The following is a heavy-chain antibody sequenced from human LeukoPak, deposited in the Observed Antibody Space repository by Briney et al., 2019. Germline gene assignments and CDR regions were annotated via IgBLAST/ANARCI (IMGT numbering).Heavy chain of an antibody. CDR2: IYNSGNT. CDR1: GGSISNGGYY. Sequence: PSETLSLTCTVSGGSISNGGYYWSWVRQHPGKGLEWIGYIYNSGNTNYNPSLNSRVTMSVDTSKSQFSLKLTSVTAADTAVYYCARVPTMAATGYYYYYGMDVWGQGTTVTVSS. CDR3: ARVPTMAATGYYYYYGMDV. J-gene: IGHJ6*02. D-gene: IGHD6-13*01. V-gene: IGHV4-31*03.